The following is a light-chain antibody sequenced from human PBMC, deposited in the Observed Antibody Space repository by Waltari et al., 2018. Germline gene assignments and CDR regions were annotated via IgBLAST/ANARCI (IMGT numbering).Light chain of an antibody. J-gene: IGKJ1*01. CDR3: QQYDTYPWT. Sequence: DIQMAQSPSTLSASVGDRVTITCRASQRINIWLAWYQQKPGKAPNLLIYEASSLNSGVPSRFSGRGSGTEFTLTITSLQSEDLATYYCQQYDTYPWTFGQGP. V-gene: IGKV1-5*03. CDR1: QRINIW. CDR2: EAS.